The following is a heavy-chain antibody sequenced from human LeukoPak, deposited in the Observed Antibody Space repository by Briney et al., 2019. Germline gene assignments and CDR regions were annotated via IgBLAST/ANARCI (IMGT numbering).Heavy chain of an antibody. V-gene: IGHV4-39*02. CDR2: IYYSGST. D-gene: IGHD3-10*01. CDR3: AREGLNMVRGVIPKEAWGWFDP. J-gene: IGHJ5*02. Sequence: SETLSLTCTVSGGSISTSSYYWGWIRQPPGKGLEWIGSIYYSGSTFYNPSLKSRVTISVDTSKNQFSLKLSSVTAADTAVYYCAREGLNMVRGVIPKEAWGWFDPWGQGTLVTVSS. CDR1: GGSISTSSYY.